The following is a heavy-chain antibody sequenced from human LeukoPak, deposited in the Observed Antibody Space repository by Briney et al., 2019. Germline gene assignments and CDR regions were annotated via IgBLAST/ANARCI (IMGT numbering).Heavy chain of an antibody. Sequence: GGSLRLSCAASGFTFSSYSMNWVRQAPGKGLEWVSYISSSSSTIYYADSVKGRFTISRDNAKNSLYLQMNSLRAEDTAVYYCTTGYCSSTSCNWYFDLWGRGTLVTVSS. J-gene: IGHJ2*01. D-gene: IGHD2-2*03. CDR3: TTGYCSSTSCNWYFDL. CDR1: GFTFSSYS. V-gene: IGHV3-48*04. CDR2: ISSSSSTI.